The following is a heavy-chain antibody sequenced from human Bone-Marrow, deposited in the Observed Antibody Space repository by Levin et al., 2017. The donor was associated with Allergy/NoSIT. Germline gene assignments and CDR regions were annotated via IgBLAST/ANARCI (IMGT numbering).Heavy chain of an antibody. CDR3: ARGLGHCNGGGCGC. Sequence: GESLKISCKASGYTFSDYYIHWVRQAPGQGLEWMGWINPSNGGTNYARNFQGRVTMTSDTSISTAYLDLSSLRGGGPGRDHCARGLGHCNGGGCGCWGQGALVTVSS. V-gene: IGHV1-2*02. CDR1: GYTFSDYY. CDR2: INPSNGGT. D-gene: IGHD2-15*01. J-gene: IGHJ4*02.